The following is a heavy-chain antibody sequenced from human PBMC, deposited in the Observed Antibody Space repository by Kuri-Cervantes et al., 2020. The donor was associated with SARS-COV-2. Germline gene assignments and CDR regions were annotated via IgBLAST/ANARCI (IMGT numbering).Heavy chain of an antibody. CDR2: ISGIIAST. Sequence: GESLKISCAASGFTVSSYAMSWVRQAPGKGLEWVSAISGIIASTCYADSVKGRFTISRDNAKNSLYLQMNSLRAEDTAVYYCARDPRITYYDILTGSYYFDYWGQGTLVTGYS. J-gene: IGHJ4*02. CDR3: ARDPRITYYDILTGSYYFDY. V-gene: IGHV3-23*01. CDR1: GFTVSSYA. D-gene: IGHD3-9*01.